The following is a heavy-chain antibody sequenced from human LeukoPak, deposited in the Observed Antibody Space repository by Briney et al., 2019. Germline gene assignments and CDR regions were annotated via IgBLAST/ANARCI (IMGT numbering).Heavy chain of an antibody. CDR2: ISAYNGNT. CDR1: GYTFTSYG. V-gene: IGHV1-18*01. CDR3: ARDPPDGYNGGI. Sequence: GASVKVSCKASGYTFTSYGISWVRQAPGQGLEWMGGISAYNGNTNYAQRLQGRVTMTTDTSTSTAYMELRSLRSDDTAVYYCARDPPDGYNGGIWGQGTMVTVSS. D-gene: IGHD5-24*01. J-gene: IGHJ3*02.